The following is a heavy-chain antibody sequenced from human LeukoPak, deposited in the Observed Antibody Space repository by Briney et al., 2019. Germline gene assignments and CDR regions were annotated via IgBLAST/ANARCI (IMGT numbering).Heavy chain of an antibody. CDR1: GGSISSYY. J-gene: IGHJ5*02. V-gene: IGHV4-59*01. D-gene: IGHD3-22*01. CDR2: IYYSGST. CDR3: ARDHDSSGYGRDWFDP. Sequence: SSETLSLTYTVSGGSISSYYWSWIRQPPGKGLEWIGYIYYSGSTNYNPSLKSRVTISVDTSKNQFSLKLSSVTAADTAVYYCARDHDSSGYGRDWFDPWGQGTLVTVSS.